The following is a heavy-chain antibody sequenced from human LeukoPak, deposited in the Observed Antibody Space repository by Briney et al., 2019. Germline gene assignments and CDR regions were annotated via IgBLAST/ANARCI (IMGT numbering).Heavy chain of an antibody. CDR1: GYTFTSYD. CDR2: MNPNSGNT. V-gene: IGHV1-8*01. Sequence: ASVKVSCKASGYTFTSYDINWVRQATGQGLEWMGWMNPNSGNTGYAQKFQGRVTKTRNTSISTAYMELSSLRSEDTAVYYCARPSGSFYYYYYMDVWGKGTTVTVSS. CDR3: ARPSGSFYYYYYMDV. J-gene: IGHJ6*03. D-gene: IGHD1-26*01.